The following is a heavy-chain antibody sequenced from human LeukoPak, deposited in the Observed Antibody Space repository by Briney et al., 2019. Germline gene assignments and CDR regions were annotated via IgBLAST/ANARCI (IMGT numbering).Heavy chain of an antibody. CDR1: GGSFSGYY. V-gene: IGHV4-34*01. Sequence: SETLSLTCAVYGGSFSGYYWSWIRQPPGKGLEWTGEINHSGSTNYNPSLKSRVTISVDTSKNQFSLKLSSVTAADTAVYYCARARDSSGWYSLAFDYWGQGTLVTVSS. D-gene: IGHD6-19*01. J-gene: IGHJ4*02. CDR2: INHSGST. CDR3: ARARDSSGWYSLAFDY.